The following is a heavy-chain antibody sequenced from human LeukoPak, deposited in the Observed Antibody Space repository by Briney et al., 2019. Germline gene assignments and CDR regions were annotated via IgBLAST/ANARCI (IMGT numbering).Heavy chain of an antibody. CDR1: GGSIRSGGYY. Sequence: SETLSLTCTVSGGSIRSGGYYWSWIRQHPGKGLEWIGYIYYSGSTYYNPSLKSRVTISVDTSKNQFSLKLSSVTAADTAVYYCARGGYYYGSGSPNWFDPWGQGTLVTVSS. CDR2: IYYSGST. J-gene: IGHJ5*02. V-gene: IGHV4-31*03. CDR3: ARGGYYYGSGSPNWFDP. D-gene: IGHD3-10*01.